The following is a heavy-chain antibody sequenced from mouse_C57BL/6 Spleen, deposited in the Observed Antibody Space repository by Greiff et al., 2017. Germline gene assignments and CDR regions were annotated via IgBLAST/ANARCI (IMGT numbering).Heavy chain of an antibody. V-gene: IGHV3-6*01. J-gene: IGHJ4*01. CDR3: ATYDPSYARDY. CDR2: ISYDGSN. Sequence: EVKLLESGPGLVKPSQSLSLTCSVTGYSITSGYYWNWIRQFPGNKLEWMGYISYDGSNNYNPSLKNRISFTRDTSKNQFFLKLNSVTTEDTATYYCATYDPSYARDYWGQGTSVTVSS. CDR1: GYSITSGYY. D-gene: IGHD2-3*01.